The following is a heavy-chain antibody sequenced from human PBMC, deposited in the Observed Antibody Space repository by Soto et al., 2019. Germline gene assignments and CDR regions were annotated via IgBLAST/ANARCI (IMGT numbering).Heavy chain of an antibody. D-gene: IGHD3-16*02. V-gene: IGHV3-23*01. CDR2: ISDSGDTT. CDR1: GFTFSTYV. Sequence: PGGSLRLSCATSGFTFSTYVMAWVRQAPGKGLEWVSMISDSGDTTCYADSVKGRFTISRDNSKNTVFLQMTSLTAEDTGIYFCAKVPAPYRYYFDYWGQGTLVTVSS. J-gene: IGHJ4*02. CDR3: AKVPAPYRYYFDY.